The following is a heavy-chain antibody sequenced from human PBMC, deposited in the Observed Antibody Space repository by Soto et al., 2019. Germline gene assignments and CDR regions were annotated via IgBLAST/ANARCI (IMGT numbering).Heavy chain of an antibody. D-gene: IGHD2-21*02. V-gene: IGHV1-69*13. CDR2: IIPIFGTA. Sequence: ASVKVSCKASGGTFSSYAISWVRQAPGQGLEWMGGIIPIFGTANYAQKFQGRVTITADESTSTAYMELSSLRSEDTAVYYCARALCGGDCYSYHFDYWGQGTLVTVSS. CDR1: GGTFSSYA. CDR3: ARALCGGDCYSYHFDY. J-gene: IGHJ4*02.